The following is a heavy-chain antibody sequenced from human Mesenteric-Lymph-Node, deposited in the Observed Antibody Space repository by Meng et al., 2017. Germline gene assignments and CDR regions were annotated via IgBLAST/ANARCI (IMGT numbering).Heavy chain of an antibody. Sequence: SETLSLTCTVSGASMSSSYWSWIRQPPGKRLEGIGFIDYIGNTNYNPSLKSRVTISLDTSKNQLSLRLSSVTAADTAVYYCARRGVGDTRHDYYFDYWGQGTVVTVSS. CDR1: GASMSSSY. D-gene: IGHD1-26*01. V-gene: IGHV4-59*01. CDR3: ARRGVGDTRHDYYFDY. CDR2: IDYIGNT. J-gene: IGHJ4*02.